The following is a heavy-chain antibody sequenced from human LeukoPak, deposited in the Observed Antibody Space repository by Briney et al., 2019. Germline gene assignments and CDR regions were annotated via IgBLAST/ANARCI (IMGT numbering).Heavy chain of an antibody. CDR1: GFTFSNAW. V-gene: IGHV3-48*01. CDR2: ISSSSRII. Sequence: GGSLRLSCAASGFTFSNAWMSWVRQAPGKGLEWVSYISSSSRIIYYADSLKGRFTISRDNAKNSLYLQLNSLRADDTAVYYCARGYSYGYNYWGQGTLVTVSS. J-gene: IGHJ4*02. D-gene: IGHD5-18*01. CDR3: ARGYSYGYNY.